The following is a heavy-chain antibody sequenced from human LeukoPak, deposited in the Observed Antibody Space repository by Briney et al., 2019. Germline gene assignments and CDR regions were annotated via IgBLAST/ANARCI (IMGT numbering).Heavy chain of an antibody. CDR1: GGSISSGSYY. D-gene: IGHD5-18*01. CDR3: ARKEGGYSYGNDAFDI. CDR2: IYTSGST. Sequence: SQTLSLTCTVSGGSISSGSYYWSWIRQPAGKGLEWIGRIYTSGSTNYNPSLKSRVTISVDKSKNQFSLKLSSVAAADTAVYYCARKEGGYSYGNDAFDIWGQGTMVTVSS. V-gene: IGHV4-61*02. J-gene: IGHJ3*02.